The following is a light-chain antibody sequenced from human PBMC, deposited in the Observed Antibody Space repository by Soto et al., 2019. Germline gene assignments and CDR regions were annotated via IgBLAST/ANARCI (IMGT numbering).Light chain of an antibody. CDR3: QQYNSYSPA. Sequence: QLTQSPSSLSASIGDRVTITCRASQSISSYLNWYQQKPGKAPKLLIYDASSLESGVPSRFSGSGSGTEFTLTISSLQPDDFATYYCQQYNSYSPAFGGGTKVDIK. J-gene: IGKJ4*01. CDR2: DAS. CDR1: QSISSY. V-gene: IGKV1-5*01.